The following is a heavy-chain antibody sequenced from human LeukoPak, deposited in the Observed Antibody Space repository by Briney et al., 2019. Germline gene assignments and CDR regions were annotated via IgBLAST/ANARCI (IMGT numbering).Heavy chain of an antibody. Sequence: PSETLSLTCTVSGGSISSYYWSWIRQPPGKGLEWIGYIYYSGSTNYNPSLKSRVTISVDTSKNQVSLRLSSVTAADTAVYYCARQFYGDAYWFFDLWGRGTLVTVAS. CDR1: GGSISSYY. V-gene: IGHV4-59*08. CDR3: ARQFYGDAYWFFDL. D-gene: IGHD4-17*01. CDR2: IYYSGST. J-gene: IGHJ2*01.